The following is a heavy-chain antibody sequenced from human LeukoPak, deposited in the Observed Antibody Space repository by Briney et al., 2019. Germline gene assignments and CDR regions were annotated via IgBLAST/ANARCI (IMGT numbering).Heavy chain of an antibody. D-gene: IGHD4/OR15-4a*01. V-gene: IGHV1-18*01. CDR1: GYTFSSYG. CDR2: INPQKRDT. J-gene: IGHJ6*02. CDR3: ARRKYGADYNGMDV. Sequence: ASVKVSCKASGYTFSSYGINWGRLAPGRGPEWMASINPQKRDTHYAQNFQGRVTVTAGTSTNTAYMELRSLRSDDTDIYYCARRKYGADYNGMDVWGQGTTVTVSS.